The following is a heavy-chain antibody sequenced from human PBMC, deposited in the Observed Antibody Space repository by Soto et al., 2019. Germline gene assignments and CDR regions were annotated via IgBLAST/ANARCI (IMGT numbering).Heavy chain of an antibody. D-gene: IGHD1-26*01. V-gene: IGHV3-53*01. CDR3: ARGSGSLYYFHY. J-gene: IGHJ4*02. Sequence: GGSLRLSCAASGFNVSTNYMTWVRQAPGKGLEWVSVIYSGGTTYYADSVKGRFIISRDNFKNTLYLQMNNLRAEDTALYYCARGSGSLYYFHYWGQGTLVTGS. CDR2: IYSGGTT. CDR1: GFNVSTNY.